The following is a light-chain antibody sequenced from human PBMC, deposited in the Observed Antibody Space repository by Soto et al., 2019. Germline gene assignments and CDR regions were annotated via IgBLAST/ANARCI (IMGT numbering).Light chain of an antibody. CDR1: TSNIGSNY. V-gene: IGLV1-47*01. CDR2: MNN. CDR3: AAWDDSLSGRV. J-gene: IGLJ2*01. Sequence: QAVVTQPPSASGTPGQRVTISCSGSTSNIGSNYVYWYQQLPGTAPKLLIYMNNQRPSGVPDRFSGSKSGTSASLVISGLRSEDEADYYCAAWDDSLSGRVFGGGTKVTVL.